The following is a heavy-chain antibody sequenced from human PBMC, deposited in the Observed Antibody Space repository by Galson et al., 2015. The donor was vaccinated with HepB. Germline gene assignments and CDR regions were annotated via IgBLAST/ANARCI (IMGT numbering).Heavy chain of an antibody. CDR2: IYPGDSDT. CDR3: ARPPDYYDSSGYDYYFDY. CDR1: GYSFTSYW. J-gene: IGHJ4*02. V-gene: IGHV5-51*03. Sequence: QSGAEVKKPGESLKISCTGSGYSFTSYWIGWVRQMPGKGLEWMVIIYPGDSDTRYSPSFQGQVTISADKSISTAYLQWSSLKASDTAMYYCARPPDYYDSSGYDYYFDYWGQGTLVTVSS. D-gene: IGHD3-22*01.